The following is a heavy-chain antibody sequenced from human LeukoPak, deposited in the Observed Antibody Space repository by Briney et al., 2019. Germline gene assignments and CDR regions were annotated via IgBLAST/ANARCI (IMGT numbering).Heavy chain of an antibody. J-gene: IGHJ4*02. Sequence: PGGSLRLSCAASGFTFSSYSMNWVRQAPGKGLEWVSSISSSYIYYADSVKGRFTISRDNAKNSLYLQMNSLRAEDTAVYYCARDYLGYGDYWGQGTLVTVSS. CDR1: GFTFSSYS. CDR3: ARDYLGYGDY. D-gene: IGHD5-12*01. CDR2: ISSSYI. V-gene: IGHV3-21*01.